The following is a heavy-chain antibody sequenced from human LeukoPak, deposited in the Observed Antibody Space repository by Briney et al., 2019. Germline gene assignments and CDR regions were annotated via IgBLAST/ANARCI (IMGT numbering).Heavy chain of an antibody. CDR2: ISKDENNK. CDR3: VKETAFDH. J-gene: IGHJ4*02. CDR1: GFSLSSYG. V-gene: IGHV3-30*18. Sequence: GGSLRLSCAASGFSLSSYGMHWVRQAGKGLEWVAVISKDENNKYYADSVKGRFTISRDNSKNTLYLQMNSLRAEDTAIYYCVKETAFDHWGQGTLVTVSS.